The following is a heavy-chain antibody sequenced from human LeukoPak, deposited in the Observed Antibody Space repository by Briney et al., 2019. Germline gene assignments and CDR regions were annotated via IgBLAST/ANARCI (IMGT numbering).Heavy chain of an antibody. Sequence: GGSLRLSCTASGFTISTYWMSWVRQAPGKGLEWVANINQDGSKKYYVDSVKGRFTISRDNVKNSVYLQMNSLRAEDTAVYSCARAVAAADSYWGRGTLVTVTS. D-gene: IGHD6-13*01. CDR2: INQDGSKK. CDR3: ARAVAAADSY. J-gene: IGHJ4*02. CDR1: GFTISTYW. V-gene: IGHV3-7*04.